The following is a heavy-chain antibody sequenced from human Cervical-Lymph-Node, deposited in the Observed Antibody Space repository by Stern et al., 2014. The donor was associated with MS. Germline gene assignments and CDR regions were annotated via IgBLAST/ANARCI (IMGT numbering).Heavy chain of an antibody. V-gene: IGHV3-48*02. Sequence: VESGGSLRLSCAASGFTFSSYSMNWVRQAPGEGREWVSYIRSSSSTIYYADSVKGRFTISRDNAKNSLYLQMNSLRDEDTAVYYCAREDELGGTAWGQGTLVTVSS. CDR3: AREDELGGTA. D-gene: IGHD1-14*01. J-gene: IGHJ5*02. CDR2: IRSSSSTI. CDR1: GFTFSSYS.